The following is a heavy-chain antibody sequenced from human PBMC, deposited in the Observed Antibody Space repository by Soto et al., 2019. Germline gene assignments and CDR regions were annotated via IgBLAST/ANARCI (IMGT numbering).Heavy chain of an antibody. CDR1: GYTFTSYG. CDR3: ARLSAPAESRPSCDI. Sequence: QVQLVQSGAEVKKPGASVKVSCKASGYTFTSYGISWVRQAPGQGVEWMGWISAYNGNTNYAQKLQGTVTMTAHTPTSTAYMELTSSRSDDTAAYYCARLSAPAESRPSCDIWGQGTMVTFSS. CDR2: ISAYNGNT. V-gene: IGHV1-18*01. J-gene: IGHJ3*02.